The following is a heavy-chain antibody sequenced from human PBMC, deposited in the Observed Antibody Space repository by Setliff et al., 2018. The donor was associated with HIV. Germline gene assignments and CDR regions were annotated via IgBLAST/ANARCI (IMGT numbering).Heavy chain of an antibody. Sequence: SETLSLTCKVSGAPISSYYWNWIRQPPGKGLEWIGYIYNSGYSNSKPSPKSRVTISLDTSKNQFSLKLSSVTAADTAVYYCARGDGYRANDAYYDTGMDVWGQGITVTVSS. D-gene: IGHD5-12*01. CDR2: IYNSGYS. V-gene: IGHV4-59*01. CDR3: ARGDGYRANDAYYDTGMDV. J-gene: IGHJ6*02. CDR1: GAPISSYY.